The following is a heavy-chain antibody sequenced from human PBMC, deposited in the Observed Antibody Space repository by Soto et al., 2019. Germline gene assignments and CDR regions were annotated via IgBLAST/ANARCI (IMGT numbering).Heavy chain of an antibody. CDR1: VFTFSSYG. Sequence: PGGSLRLSCSASVFTFSSYGMHWFRQAPGKGLEWVAVISYDGSNKYYADSVKGRFTISRDNSKNTLYLQMNSLRAEDTAVYYCAKGYYDSSGPTQYWGQGTLVTVSS. J-gene: IGHJ4*02. CDR3: AKGYYDSSGPTQY. D-gene: IGHD3-22*01. V-gene: IGHV3-30*18. CDR2: ISYDGSNK.